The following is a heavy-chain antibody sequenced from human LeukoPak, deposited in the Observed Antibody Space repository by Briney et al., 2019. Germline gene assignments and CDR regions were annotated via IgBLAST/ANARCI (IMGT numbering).Heavy chain of an antibody. D-gene: IGHD6-19*01. V-gene: IGHV3-9*03. CDR1: GFTLDDYA. J-gene: IGHJ4*02. CDR3: AKDTTGYSSGLPDY. Sequence: GGSLRLSCAASGFTLDDYAMHWVRQAPGKGREWVSGISWNSGSIGYADSVKGRFTISRDTATNSLYLQMNSLRAEDMALYYCAKDTTGYSSGLPDYWGQGTLVTVSS. CDR2: ISWNSGSI.